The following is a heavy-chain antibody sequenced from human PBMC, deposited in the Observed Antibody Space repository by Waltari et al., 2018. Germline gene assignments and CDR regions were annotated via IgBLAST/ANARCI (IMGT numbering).Heavy chain of an antibody. CDR1: GYTFTSYA. D-gene: IGHD3-22*01. CDR2: INAGNGNT. J-gene: IGHJ1*01. V-gene: IGHV1-3*03. Sequence: QVQLVQSGAEVKKPGASVKVSCKASGYTFTSYAMHWVRQAPGQRLEWMGWINAGNGNTKYSQECQGRVTITRDTSASTAYMELSSLRAEDMAVYYCARGDDSSGSIYFQHWGQGTLVTVSS. CDR3: ARGDDSSGSIYFQH.